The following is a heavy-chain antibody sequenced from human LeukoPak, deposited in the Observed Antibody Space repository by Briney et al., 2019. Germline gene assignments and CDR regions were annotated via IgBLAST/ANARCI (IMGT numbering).Heavy chain of an antibody. D-gene: IGHD3-3*01. Sequence: SETLSLTCTVSGGSISSSSYYWGWIRQPPGKGLEWIGSIYYSGSTYYNPSLKSRVTISVDTSKNQFSLKLSSVTAADAAVYYCARRVGRSITIFGVGPDYFDYWGQGTLVTVSS. V-gene: IGHV4-39*01. J-gene: IGHJ4*02. CDR1: GGSISSSSYY. CDR2: IYYSGST. CDR3: ARRVGRSITIFGVGPDYFDY.